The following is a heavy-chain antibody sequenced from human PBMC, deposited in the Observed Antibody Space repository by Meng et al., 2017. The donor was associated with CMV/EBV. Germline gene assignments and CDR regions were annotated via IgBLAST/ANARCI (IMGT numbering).Heavy chain of an antibody. CDR2: IRSKAYGGKT. CDR1: GFNFADYV. CDR3: TRVGHDVFDI. Sequence: GESLKISCTASGFNFADYVMSWVRQAPGKGLEWVGFIRSKAYGGKTEYAASVKGRFTISRDDSKSIAYLQMNSLKTEDTAVYYCTRVGHDVFDIWGQGTMVTVSS. J-gene: IGHJ3*02. V-gene: IGHV3-49*04.